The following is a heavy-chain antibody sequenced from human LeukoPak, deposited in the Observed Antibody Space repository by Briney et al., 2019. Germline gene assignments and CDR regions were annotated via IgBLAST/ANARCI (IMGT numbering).Heavy chain of an antibody. CDR1: GGSISSGGYY. CDR3: ARAPGLRLDAFDI. V-gene: IGHV4-31*03. D-gene: IGHD4-17*01. J-gene: IGHJ3*02. Sequence: PSETLSLTCTVSGGSISSGGYYWSWIRQHPGKGLEWIGYIYYSGSTYYNPSLKSRVTISVDTSKNQFSLKLSSVTAADTAVYYCARAPGLRLDAFDIWGQGTMVTVSS. CDR2: IYYSGST.